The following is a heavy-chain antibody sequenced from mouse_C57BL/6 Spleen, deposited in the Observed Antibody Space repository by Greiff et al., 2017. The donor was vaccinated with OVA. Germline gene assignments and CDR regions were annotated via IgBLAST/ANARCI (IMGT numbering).Heavy chain of an antibody. D-gene: IGHD2-4*01. J-gene: IGHJ4*01. CDR3: TRWRDYGYYAVDY. Sequence: VQLQQPGAELVKPGASVKLSCKASGYTFTSYCMHWVKQRPEQGLEWIGRIDPDGGGTKSDPKFKGKATLTVDTASNTAYMQLSSLTTEDYAVEYCTRWRDYGYYAVDYWGQGTSVTV. V-gene: IGHV1-72*01. CDR1: GYTFTSYC. CDR2: IDPDGGGT.